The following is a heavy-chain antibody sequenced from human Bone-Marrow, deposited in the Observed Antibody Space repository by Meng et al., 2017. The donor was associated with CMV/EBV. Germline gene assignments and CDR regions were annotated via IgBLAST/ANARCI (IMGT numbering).Heavy chain of an antibody. J-gene: IGHJ4*02. V-gene: IGHV4-34*01. CDR3: ARTYGGNIDY. CDR2: INHSGST. CDR1: GGSFSGYY. D-gene: IGHD4-23*01. Sequence: GSLRLSCAVYGGSFSGYYWSWIRQPPGKGLEWIGEINHSGSTNYNPSLKSRVTISVDTSKNQFSLKLSSVTAADTAVYYCARTYGGNIDYWGQGTLVTVSS.